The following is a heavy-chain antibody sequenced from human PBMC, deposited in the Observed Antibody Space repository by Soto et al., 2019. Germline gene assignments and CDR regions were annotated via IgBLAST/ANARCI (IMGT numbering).Heavy chain of an antibody. J-gene: IGHJ4*02. Sequence: PSETLSLTFCVSGGSISRGRYYLNSARPRPGEGLEWIGYMFYSGSTYYNPCLKSRVTISMDTSKNQLSLTQSPVTAAETALYYCAGGVHRGALIEVRACLHYWGQGSLVTVSS. V-gene: IGHV4-31*03. D-gene: IGHD3-22*01. CDR3: AGGVHRGALIEVRACLHY. CDR2: MFYSGST. CDR1: GGSISRGRYY.